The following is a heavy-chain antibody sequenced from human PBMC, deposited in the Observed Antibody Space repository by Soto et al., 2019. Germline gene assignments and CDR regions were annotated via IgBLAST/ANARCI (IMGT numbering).Heavy chain of an antibody. Sequence: QVQLVQSGAEVKRPGASVKVSCKAPGDTFTSYYLNWVRQAPGQGLEWMGVINPHGGSTKYAQKFQDRITMTRDTSRRSVYMELSSLRSDDTAIYYCARSSGGNFGIIIEGSNWCDPWGQGTLVTVSS. J-gene: IGHJ5*02. V-gene: IGHV1-46*01. CDR2: INPHGGST. CDR3: ARSSGGNFGIIIEGSNWCDP. D-gene: IGHD3-3*01. CDR1: GDTFTSYY.